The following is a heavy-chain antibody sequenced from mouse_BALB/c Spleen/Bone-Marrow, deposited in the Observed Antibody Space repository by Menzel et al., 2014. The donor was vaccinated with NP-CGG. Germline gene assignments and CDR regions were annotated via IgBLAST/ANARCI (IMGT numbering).Heavy chain of an antibody. Sequence: EVQRVESGGGLVQPGGSRKLSCAASGFTFSSFGMHWVRQAPERGLEWVAYISSGSSTIFYADTVKGRFTISRDNPENALFLQKTCLRSEDTAMYYCTRGGNWEDFDYWGQGTTLTVSS. V-gene: IGHV5-17*02. CDR1: GFTFSSFG. J-gene: IGHJ2*01. CDR2: ISSGSSTI. D-gene: IGHD4-1*01. CDR3: TRGGNWEDFDY.